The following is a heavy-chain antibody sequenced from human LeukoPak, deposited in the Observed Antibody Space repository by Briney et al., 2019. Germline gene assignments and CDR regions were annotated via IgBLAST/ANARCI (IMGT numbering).Heavy chain of an antibody. V-gene: IGHV4-4*07. CDR2: IDTSGST. J-gene: IGHJ4*02. CDR3: ARQGDLDCTGGSCYSGMYYFDY. D-gene: IGHD2-15*01. Sequence: SETLSLTCTVSGGSISSYYWTWIRQPAGKGLEWIGRIDTSGSTNYNPSLKSRVTMSVDTSKNQFSLKLSSVTAADTAAYYCARQGDLDCTGGSCYSGMYYFDYWGQGTLVTVSS. CDR1: GGSISSYY.